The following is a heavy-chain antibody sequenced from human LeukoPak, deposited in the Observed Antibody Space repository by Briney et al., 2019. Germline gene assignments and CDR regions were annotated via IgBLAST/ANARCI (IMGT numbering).Heavy chain of an antibody. Sequence: SETLSLTCTVSGGSISSYYWSWIRQPPGKGLEWIGYIYYSGSTNYNPSLKSRVTISVDTSKNQFSLKLSSVTAADTAVYYCARTGEELLTPDAFDIWGQGTMVTVSS. J-gene: IGHJ3*02. V-gene: IGHV4-59*01. CDR2: IYYSGST. CDR3: ARTGEELLTPDAFDI. CDR1: GGSISSYY. D-gene: IGHD1-26*01.